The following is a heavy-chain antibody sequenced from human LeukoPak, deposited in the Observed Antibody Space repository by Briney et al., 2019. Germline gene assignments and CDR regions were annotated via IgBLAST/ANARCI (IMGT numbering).Heavy chain of an antibody. V-gene: IGHV3-7*05. CDR3: ASERLSAFDI. D-gene: IGHD2/OR15-2a*01. J-gene: IGHJ3*02. Sequence: GGSLRLSCAASRFIFSDYWMSWVRQAPGKGLEWVATIKPDGSETYCVDSVKGRFTISRDNAKNSLYLQMDSLRTEDTAVYYCASERLSAFDIWGRGALVSVSS. CDR1: RFIFSDYW. CDR2: IKPDGSET.